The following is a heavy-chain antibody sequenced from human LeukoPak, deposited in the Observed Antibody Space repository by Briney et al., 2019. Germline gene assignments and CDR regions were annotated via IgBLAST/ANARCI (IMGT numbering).Heavy chain of an antibody. D-gene: IGHD3-22*01. Sequence: GGSLRLSCVASGLTVSDNYMSWDRQAPGKGLQWVSVMYSRGDTYYANSVKGRFTISRDNSRNTLYLQINSLRAEDTAAYYCATRNFYQSRPYYYYYFDFWGQGTLVTVPS. J-gene: IGHJ4*02. V-gene: IGHV3-53*01. CDR2: MYSRGDT. CDR1: GLTVSDNY. CDR3: ATRNFYQSRPYYYYYFDF.